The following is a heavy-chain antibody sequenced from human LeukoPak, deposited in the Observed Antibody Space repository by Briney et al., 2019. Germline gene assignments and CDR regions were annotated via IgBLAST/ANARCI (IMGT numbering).Heavy chain of an antibody. J-gene: IGHJ4*02. CDR2: IYYSGST. V-gene: IGHV4-31*03. Sequence: PSETLSLTCTVSGGSIRSGGYYWSWIRQHPGKGLEWIGYIYYSGSTYYNPSLKSRVTMSVDRSESQFSLKLSSVTAADTAVYYCARGLIVPSTIFDYWGQGALVTVSS. CDR3: ARGLIVPSTIFDY. CDR1: GGSIRSGGYY. D-gene: IGHD2-2*02.